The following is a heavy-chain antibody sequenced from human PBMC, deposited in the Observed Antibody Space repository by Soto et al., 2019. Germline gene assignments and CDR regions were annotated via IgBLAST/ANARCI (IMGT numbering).Heavy chain of an antibody. Sequence: GESLKISCKGSGYSFTSYWISWVRQMPGKGLEWMGRIDPSDSYTNYSPSFQGHVTISADKSISTAYLQWSSLKASDTAMYYCARVPRSAQLWLYYYYYYGMDVWGQGTTVTVSS. CDR1: GYSFTSYW. CDR2: IDPSDSYT. J-gene: IGHJ6*02. CDR3: ARVPRSAQLWLYYYYYYGMDV. V-gene: IGHV5-10-1*01. D-gene: IGHD5-18*01.